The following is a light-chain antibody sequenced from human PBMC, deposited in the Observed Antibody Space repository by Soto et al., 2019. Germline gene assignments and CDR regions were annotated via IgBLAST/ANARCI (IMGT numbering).Light chain of an antibody. J-gene: IGKJ1*01. Sequence: IQMTQSPSSLSASVGDRVTITCRASHNIDTYLNWYQQKPGKAPILLIYAASSLQSGVPSRFSGSGSGTDFTLTISSLQPEDFATYYCQQGYSISWTFGQGTKVEIK. CDR1: HNIDTY. CDR2: AAS. V-gene: IGKV1-39*01. CDR3: QQGYSISWT.